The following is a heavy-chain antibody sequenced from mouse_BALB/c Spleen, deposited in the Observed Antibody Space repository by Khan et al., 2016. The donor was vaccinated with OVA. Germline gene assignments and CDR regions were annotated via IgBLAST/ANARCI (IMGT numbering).Heavy chain of an antibody. Sequence: EVQLKESGPGLVKPSQSLSLTCTVTGYSITSDYAWNWIRQFPGNKLEWMGFISYSGNTKYNPSLKSRFSITRDTSKNQFFLQLNSVTTEDTATYYCARVYGGDVDYWGQGTSLTVSS. CDR2: ISYSGNT. V-gene: IGHV3-2*02. CDR3: ARVYGGDVDY. CDR1: GYSITSDYA. J-gene: IGHJ2*02. D-gene: IGHD1-1*01.